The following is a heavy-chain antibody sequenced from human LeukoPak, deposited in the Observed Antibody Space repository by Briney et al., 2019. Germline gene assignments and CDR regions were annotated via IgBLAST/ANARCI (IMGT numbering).Heavy chain of an antibody. CDR1: KFPLTSYYY. Sequence: ETLPLTCAVSKFPLTSYYYRGWIRQPPGQVLEGIRQNLHSGIAHYNPSLKSRVTMSVDTSRSQFSVNLNSVAAADTAVYYCGRAGFGTAYNRFFYYADVWGKGTTVTVSS. J-gene: IGHJ6*03. D-gene: IGHD3-16*01. CDR3: GRAGFGTAYNRFFYYADV. CDR2: NLHSGIA. V-gene: IGHV4-38-2*01.